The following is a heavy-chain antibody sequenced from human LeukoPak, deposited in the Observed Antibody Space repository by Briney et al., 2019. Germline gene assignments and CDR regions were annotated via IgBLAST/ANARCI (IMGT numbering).Heavy chain of an antibody. V-gene: IGHV4-34*01. CDR2: INHSGST. Sequence: SETLSLTCAVYGGSFSGYYWSWIRQPPGKGLDWIGEINHSGSTNYNPSLKSRVTISVDTSKNQFSLKLSSVTAADTAVYYCARHSGWYENGMDVWGQGTTVTVSS. J-gene: IGHJ6*02. CDR3: ARHSGWYENGMDV. CDR1: GGSFSGYY. D-gene: IGHD6-19*01.